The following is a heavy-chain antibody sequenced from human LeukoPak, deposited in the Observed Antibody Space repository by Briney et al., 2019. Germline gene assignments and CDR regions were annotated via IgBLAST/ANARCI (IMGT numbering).Heavy chain of an antibody. D-gene: IGHD1-26*01. CDR1: GFTFSSYS. Sequence: PGGSLRLSCAASGFTFSSYSMNWVRQAPGKGLEWVSYISHSSSTIYYADSVKGRFTISRDNAKNSLYLQMSSLRAEDTAVYYCAREGVSGSQNGFDPWGQGTLVTVSS. V-gene: IGHV3-48*01. J-gene: IGHJ5*02. CDR3: AREGVSGSQNGFDP. CDR2: ISHSSSTI.